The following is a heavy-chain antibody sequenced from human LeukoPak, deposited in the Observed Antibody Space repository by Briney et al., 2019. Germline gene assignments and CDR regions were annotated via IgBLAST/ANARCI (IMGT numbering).Heavy chain of an antibody. CDR1: GFTFSSYA. CDR3: ARDSGWIGYYYVDV. V-gene: IGHV3-30-3*01. D-gene: IGHD3-10*01. Sequence: GGSLRLSCAASGFTFSSYAMHWVRQAPGKGLEWVAVISYDGSNKYYADSVKGRFTISRDNSKNTLYLQMNSLRAEDTAVYYCARDSGWIGYYYVDVWGKGTTVTVSS. CDR2: ISYDGSNK. J-gene: IGHJ6*03.